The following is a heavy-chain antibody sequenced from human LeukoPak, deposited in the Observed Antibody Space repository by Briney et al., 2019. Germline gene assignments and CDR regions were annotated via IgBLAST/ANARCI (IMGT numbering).Heavy chain of an antibody. CDR3: ARDPYYDFWSGDTHFDY. J-gene: IGHJ4*02. V-gene: IGHV1-46*01. CDR2: INPSGGST. D-gene: IGHD3-3*01. Sequence: ASVKVSCKASGYTFTSYAMNWVRQAPGQGLEWMGIINPSGGSTSYAQKFQGRVTMTRDTSTSTVYMELSSLRSEDTAVYYCARDPYYDFWSGDTHFDYWGQGTLVTVSS. CDR1: GYTFTSYA.